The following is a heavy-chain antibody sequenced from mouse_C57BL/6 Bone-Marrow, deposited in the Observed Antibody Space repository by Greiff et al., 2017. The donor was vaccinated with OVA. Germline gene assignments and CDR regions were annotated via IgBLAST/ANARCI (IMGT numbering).Heavy chain of an antibody. Sequence: VQLQQPGAELVRPGTSVKLSCKASGYTFTSYWMHWVKQRPGQGLEWIGVIDPSDSYTNSNQKFKGKATLTVDTSSSTAYMQLSSLTSEDSAVYYGAVRYYYGSSHYAMDYWGKGTSVTVSS. CDR1: GYTFTSYW. D-gene: IGHD1-1*01. CDR2: IDPSDSYT. V-gene: IGHV1-59*01. J-gene: IGHJ4*01. CDR3: AVRYYYGSSHYAMDY.